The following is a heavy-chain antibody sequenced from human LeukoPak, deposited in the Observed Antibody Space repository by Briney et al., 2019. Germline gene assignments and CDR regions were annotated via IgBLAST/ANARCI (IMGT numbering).Heavy chain of an antibody. CDR2: IIGRVSNT. J-gene: IGHJ4*02. CDR1: VFSFSSCA. D-gene: IGHD3-10*02. Sequence: GGSLRLSCAASVFSFSSCAMNWVRQAPGKGLEWVSAIIGRVSNTYYADSVKGRFPISRDNSKNTLYLQMNSLRAEDPALYYCAKDVRGYNRPFDYWGQGTLVTVSS. V-gene: IGHV3-23*01. CDR3: AKDVRGYNRPFDY.